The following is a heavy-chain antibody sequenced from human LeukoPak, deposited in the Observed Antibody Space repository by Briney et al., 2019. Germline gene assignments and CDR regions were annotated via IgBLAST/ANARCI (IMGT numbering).Heavy chain of an antibody. Sequence: SETLSLTCTVSGGSISRSDYYWGWIRQPPGKGLEWIGSIYYSGRTYYNPSLKSRVTISVDTSKNQFSLKVISVTAADTAVYYCARASRGVDWAFDIWGQGTMVTVSS. CDR3: ARASRGVDWAFDI. D-gene: IGHD3-10*01. CDR2: IYYSGRT. J-gene: IGHJ3*02. CDR1: GGSISRSDYY. V-gene: IGHV4-39*07.